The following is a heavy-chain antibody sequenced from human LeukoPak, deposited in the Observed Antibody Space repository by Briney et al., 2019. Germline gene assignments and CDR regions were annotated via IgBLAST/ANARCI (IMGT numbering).Heavy chain of an antibody. CDR2: IPYRGSRT. V-gene: IGHV3-30-3*01. CDR3: ARDEEAITN. J-gene: IGHJ4*02. D-gene: IGHD1-1*01. Sequence: GGSLRLSCAASGFTFNDFAIHWVRQAPGKVLEWVALIPYRGSRTYYADSVKDRFTISRDNSKNTVFLKLKSLRIEDTAVYYCARDEEAITNWGQGTLVTVSS. CDR1: GFTFNDFA.